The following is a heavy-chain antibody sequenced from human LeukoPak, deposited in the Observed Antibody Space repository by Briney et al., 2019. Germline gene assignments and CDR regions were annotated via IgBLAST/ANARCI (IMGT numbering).Heavy chain of an antibody. J-gene: IGHJ4*02. CDR1: GFTLTSNA. CDR2: ITGSGFSA. V-gene: IGHV3-23*01. D-gene: IGHD2-15*01. CDR3: AKDRLGGPNYFDY. Sequence: PGGSLRLSCAPSGFTLTSNAMGWVRPAPEKGLEWVSEITGSGFSAYYADSVKGRFTISRDNSKNTLYLEMNSLRAEDTAVYYCAKDRLGGPNYFDYWGQGTLVTVSS.